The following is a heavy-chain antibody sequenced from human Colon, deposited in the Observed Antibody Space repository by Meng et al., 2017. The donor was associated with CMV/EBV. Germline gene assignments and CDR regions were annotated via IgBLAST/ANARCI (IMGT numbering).Heavy chain of an antibody. CDR2: VWYGRSNR. CDR3: ARDERRTPRITFFASNSGGWNFDY. J-gene: IGHJ4*02. D-gene: IGHD3-3*01. V-gene: IGHV3-33*01. Sequence: MHWVRKGSSKGLEWVALVWYGRSNRYYVGSVRGSFTITRDNSMNTLYLKIHSLRAEDTAVYYCARDERRTPRITFFASNSGGWNFDYWGQGALVTVSS.